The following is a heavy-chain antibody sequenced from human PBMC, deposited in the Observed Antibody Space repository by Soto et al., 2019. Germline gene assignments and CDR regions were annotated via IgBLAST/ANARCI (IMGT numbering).Heavy chain of an antibody. D-gene: IGHD1-26*01. CDR1: GYTFTSNG. Sequence: QVHLVQSGAEVKKPGASVKVSCKASGYTFTSNGISWVRQAPGQGLEWMGWISGYNGNTKYAQKFKGRVSITTDTSTSTAYMELRSLRSDDTAVYYCARPYSNSYGMDVWGQGTTVTVSS. J-gene: IGHJ6*02. V-gene: IGHV1-18*04. CDR2: ISGYNGNT. CDR3: ARPYSNSYGMDV.